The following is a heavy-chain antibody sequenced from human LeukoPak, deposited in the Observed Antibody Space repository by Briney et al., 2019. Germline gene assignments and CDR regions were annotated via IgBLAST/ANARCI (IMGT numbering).Heavy chain of an antibody. D-gene: IGHD3-3*01. CDR1: GYTFTGYY. CDR2: INPNSGGT. V-gene: IGHV1-2*02. CDR3: ARDRPTIYDFWSGYSTGAFDI. J-gene: IGHJ3*02. Sequence: GASVKVSCKASGYTFTGYYMHWVRQAPGQGLEWMGWINPNSGGTDYAQKFQGRVTVTRDTSISTAYMELSRLRSDDTAVYYCARDRPTIYDFWSGYSTGAFDIWGQGTMVTVSS.